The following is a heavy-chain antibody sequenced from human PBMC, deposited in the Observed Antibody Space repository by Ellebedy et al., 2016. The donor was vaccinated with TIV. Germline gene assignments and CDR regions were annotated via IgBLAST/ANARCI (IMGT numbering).Heavy chain of an antibody. CDR1: GFTFNAYG. CDR3: AKDGATEIYYPFLSYYFNY. D-gene: IGHD3-22*01. V-gene: IGHV3-30*18. Sequence: GGSLRLXXAASGFTFNAYGMHWVRQAPGKGLEWVAAIPYDGSNKKYADSVKGRFTISRDDSKNTPHLQMNSLRAEDAALYYCAKDGATEIYYPFLSYYFNYWGQGTLVTVSS. CDR2: IPYDGSNK. J-gene: IGHJ4*02.